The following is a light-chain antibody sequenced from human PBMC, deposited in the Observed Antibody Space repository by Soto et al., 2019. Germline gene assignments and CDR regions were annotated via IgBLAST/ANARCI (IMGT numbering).Light chain of an antibody. CDR3: QQYYHTQLT. V-gene: IGKV4-1*01. CDR1: QSLLYSPDNRNY. Sequence: DFVLTQSPESLAVSLGEAATINCKSSQSLLYSPDNRNYLGWYQQKPGQAPKLIINWASIRESGIPDRFSGSGSGSDFTLTISSLQDEDVEVYYCQQYYHTQLTLGGGTKVDIK. J-gene: IGKJ4*01. CDR2: WAS.